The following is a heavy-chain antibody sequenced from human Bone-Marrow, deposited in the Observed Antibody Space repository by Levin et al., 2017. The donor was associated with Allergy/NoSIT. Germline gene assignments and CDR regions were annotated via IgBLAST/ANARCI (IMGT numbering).Heavy chain of an antibody. CDR2: IYSGGST. D-gene: IGHD2-2*01. Sequence: GGSLRLSCAASGFTVSSNYMNWVRQAPWKGLEWVSVIYSGGSTYYTDSVKGRFTISRDNSKNTLYLQMNSLRAEDTAMYYCARGEGVIPAAGGAFDIWGQGTMVTVSS. J-gene: IGHJ3*02. CDR1: GFTVSSNY. CDR3: ARGEGVIPAAGGAFDI. V-gene: IGHV3-53*01.